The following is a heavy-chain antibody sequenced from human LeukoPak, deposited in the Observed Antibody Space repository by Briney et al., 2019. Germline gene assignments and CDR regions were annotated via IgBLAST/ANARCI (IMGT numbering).Heavy chain of an antibody. Sequence: GASVKVSCKASGYSCTSYDINWVRQATGQGLEWLGWMNPNSGNTGYAQKFQGRVTFTRNTSISTAYMELSSLRSEDTAVYYCARAQSGSYLTGGDYWGQGTLVTVSS. J-gene: IGHJ4*02. CDR3: ARAQSGSYLTGGDY. CDR1: GYSCTSYD. CDR2: MNPNSGNT. V-gene: IGHV1-8*03. D-gene: IGHD1-26*01.